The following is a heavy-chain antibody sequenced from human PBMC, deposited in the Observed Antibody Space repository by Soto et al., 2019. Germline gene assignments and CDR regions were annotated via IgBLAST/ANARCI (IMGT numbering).Heavy chain of an antibody. V-gene: IGHV4-59*01. D-gene: IGHD1-26*01. CDR2: IYYSGSI. CDR3: ARELVGANYYYGMDV. Sequence: SETLSLTCTVSGGSISSYYWSWVRQPPGKGLEWIGYIYYSGSINYNPSLKSRVTISVDTSKNQFSLKLSSVTAADTAVYYCARELVGANYYYGMDVWGQGTTVTVSS. CDR1: GGSISSYY. J-gene: IGHJ6*02.